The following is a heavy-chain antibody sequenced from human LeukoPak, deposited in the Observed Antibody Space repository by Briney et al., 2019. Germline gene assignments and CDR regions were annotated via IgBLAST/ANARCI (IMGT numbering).Heavy chain of an antibody. D-gene: IGHD3-22*01. CDR2: INPRDGST. CDR3: ARDEVHYDSSGSGAFDI. V-gene: IGHV1-46*01. J-gene: IGHJ3*02. CDR1: GYRFTSYY. Sequence: ASVKVSCKASGYRFTSYYMHWVRQAPGQGFEWMGIINPRDGSTTYAQKFQGRVTMTRDTSTSTAYMELSSLRSEDTAVYYCARDEVHYDSSGSGAFDIWGQGTMVTVSS.